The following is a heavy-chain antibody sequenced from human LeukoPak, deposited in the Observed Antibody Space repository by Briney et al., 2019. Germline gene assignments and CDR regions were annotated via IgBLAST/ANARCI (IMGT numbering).Heavy chain of an antibody. V-gene: IGHV3-48*03. Sequence: PGGSLRLSCAASGFTFSSYEMNWVRRAPGKGLEWVSYISSSGSTIYYADSVKGRFTISRDNAKNSLYLQMNSLRAEDTAVYYCARVSYCSSTSCSHGYYYYGMDVWGQGTTVTVSS. J-gene: IGHJ6*02. D-gene: IGHD2-2*01. CDR2: ISSSGSTI. CDR3: ARVSYCSSTSCSHGYYYYGMDV. CDR1: GFTFSSYE.